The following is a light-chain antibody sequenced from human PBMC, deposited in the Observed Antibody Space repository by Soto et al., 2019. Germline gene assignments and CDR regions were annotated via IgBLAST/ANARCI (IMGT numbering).Light chain of an antibody. J-gene: IGLJ2*01. V-gene: IGLV3-21*02. Sequence: SYELTQPPSVSVAPGQAARITCEGNNIGSKSVHWYQQKPGQAPVLVVYGDSDRPSGTPERFSSSDSGNTATLTIGGVEAGDEADYYCQVWHIISDHVVFGGGTKLTVL. CDR3: QVWHIISDHVV. CDR2: GDS. CDR1: NIGSKS.